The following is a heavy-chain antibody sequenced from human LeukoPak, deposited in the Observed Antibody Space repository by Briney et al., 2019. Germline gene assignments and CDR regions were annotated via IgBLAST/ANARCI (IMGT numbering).Heavy chain of an antibody. V-gene: IGHV4-61*01. CDR3: ARSNPHYYYGMDV. CDR1: GGSVSSGNYY. Sequence: SETLSLTCTVSGGSVSSGNYYWSWIRQPPGKGLEWIGYLYYSGSTNYNPSLKSRVTISVDTSKNQFSLKLTSVTAADTAIYYCARSNPHYYYGMDVWGQGTTVTVSS. J-gene: IGHJ6*02. CDR2: LYYSGST.